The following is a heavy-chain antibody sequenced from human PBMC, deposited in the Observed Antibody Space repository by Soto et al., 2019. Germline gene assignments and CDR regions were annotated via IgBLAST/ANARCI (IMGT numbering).Heavy chain of an antibody. J-gene: IGHJ5*02. Sequence: QVQLVQSGAEVKKPGSSVKVSCKASGGTFSSYAISWVRQAPGQGLEWMGGIIPILGTANYAQKFQGRVRIPAEDSRSTAYMELSSLRFEDTAVYYCGRAQFKIYYDSGRPWGQGTLVTVSS. CDR3: GRAQFKIYYDSGRP. D-gene: IGHD3-22*01. V-gene: IGHV1-69*12. CDR1: GGTFSSYA. CDR2: IIPILGTA.